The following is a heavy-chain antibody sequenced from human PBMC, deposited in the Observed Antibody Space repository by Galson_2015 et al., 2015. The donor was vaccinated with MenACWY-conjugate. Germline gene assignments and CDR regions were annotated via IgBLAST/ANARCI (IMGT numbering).Heavy chain of an antibody. D-gene: IGHD3-10*01. J-gene: IGHJ4*02. V-gene: IGHV1-3*01. Sequence: SVKVSCKASGYTFTSYAIHWVRQAPGQRLEWMGWINAGNGNTRYSQNFQGRVTITRDTSASTAYMELSSLTSEDTAVYYCATGSRLDYWGQGTLVTVSS. CDR3: ATGSRLDY. CDR2: INAGNGNT. CDR1: GYTFTSYA.